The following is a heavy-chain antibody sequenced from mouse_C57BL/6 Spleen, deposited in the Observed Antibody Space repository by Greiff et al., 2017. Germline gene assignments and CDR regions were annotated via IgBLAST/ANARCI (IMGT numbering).Heavy chain of an antibody. V-gene: IGHV1-63*01. D-gene: IGHD4-1*01. CDR2: IYPGGGYT. Sequence: QVQLQQSGAELVRPGTSVKMSCKASGYTFTNYWIGWAKQRPGHGLEWIGDIYPGGGYTNYNEKFKGKATLTADKSSSTAYMQFSSLTSEDSAIYYCARLKLGEFDYWGQGTTLTVSS. CDR1: GYTFTNYW. J-gene: IGHJ2*01. CDR3: ARLKLGEFDY.